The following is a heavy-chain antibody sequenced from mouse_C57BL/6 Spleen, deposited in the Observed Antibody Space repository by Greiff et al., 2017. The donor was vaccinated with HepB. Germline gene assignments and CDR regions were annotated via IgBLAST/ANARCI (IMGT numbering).Heavy chain of an antibody. J-gene: IGHJ1*03. CDR1: GFTFSSYA. CDR2: ISDGGSYT. CDR3: ARGARGWYFDV. Sequence: EVKLVESGGGLVKPGGSLKLSCAASGFTFSSYAMSWVRQTPEKRLEWVATISDGGSYTYYPDNVKGRFTISRDNAKNNLYLQMSHLKSEDTAMYYCARGARGWYFDVWGTGTTVTVSS. V-gene: IGHV5-4*03.